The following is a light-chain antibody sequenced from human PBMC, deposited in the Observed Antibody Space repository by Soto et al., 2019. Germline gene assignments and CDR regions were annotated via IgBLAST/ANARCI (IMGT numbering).Light chain of an antibody. CDR1: QSISNN. V-gene: IGKV3-15*01. J-gene: IGKJ1*01. Sequence: ELVMTQAPATLSLHPVAIPTLSGSSSQSISNNLAWYQQKPGQAPRLLIYDASTRATGIPARFSGSGSGRDFTLTITSLQSEDFAVYYCQHYNNWPPWTCGQGTTVDIK. CDR3: QHYNNWPPWT. CDR2: DAS.